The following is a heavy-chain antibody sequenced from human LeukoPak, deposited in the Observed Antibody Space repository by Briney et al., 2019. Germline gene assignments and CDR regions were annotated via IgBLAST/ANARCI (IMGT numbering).Heavy chain of an antibody. CDR3: AREIGNCTGGSCYNGWFDP. CDR2: IYHSGST. J-gene: IGHJ5*02. V-gene: IGHV4-38-2*02. D-gene: IGHD2-15*01. Sequence: SETLSLTCTVSGYSISSGYYWGWIRQPPGKGLEWIGSIYHSGSTYYNPSLKSRVTISVDTSKNQFSLKLSSVTAADTAVYYCAREIGNCTGGSCYNGWFDPWGQGTLVTVSS. CDR1: GYSISSGYY.